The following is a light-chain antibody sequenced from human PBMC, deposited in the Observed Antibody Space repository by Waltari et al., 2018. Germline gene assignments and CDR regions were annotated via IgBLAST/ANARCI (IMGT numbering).Light chain of an antibody. Sequence: EVVMTQSPLSLPVTLGQPASISCRSSQSLVYSDGNTYLTWFQQRPGQSQRRLIYKVSYRDSGVPDRFSGSGSGTEFTLKIRRVGAEDVGVYYCMQGTHWPLTFGGGTKVEIK. CDR2: KVS. J-gene: IGKJ4*01. CDR3: MQGTHWPLT. CDR1: QSLVYSDGNTY. V-gene: IGKV2-30*01.